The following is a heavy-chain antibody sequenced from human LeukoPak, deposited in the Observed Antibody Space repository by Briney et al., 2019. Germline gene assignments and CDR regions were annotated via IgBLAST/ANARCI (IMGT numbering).Heavy chain of an antibody. Sequence: GGSLGLSCSVSAFTFNTFDNFAMNWVRQAPGKGLEWVAAISESGASTYYAASVKGRFTISRDNSENTLYLQMHGLRAGDTVVYYCAKDRHYYGSGNPYSDWGQGTLVTVSS. J-gene: IGHJ4*02. D-gene: IGHD3-10*01. CDR1: AFTFNTFDNFA. V-gene: IGHV3-23*01. CDR3: AKDRHYYGSGNPYSD. CDR2: ISESGAST.